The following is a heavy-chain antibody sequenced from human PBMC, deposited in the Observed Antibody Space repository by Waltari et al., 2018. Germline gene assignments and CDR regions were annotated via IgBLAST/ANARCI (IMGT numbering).Heavy chain of an antibody. CDR1: GFAFSSYH. J-gene: IGHJ3*02. CDR3: AREDRQVGLLGALDI. D-gene: IGHD1-7*01. V-gene: IGHV3-21*01. CDR2: ISSASTFI. Sequence: EVQLVESGGGLAKPGGSLRLSCTASGFAFSSYHMTWVRQAPGQGLQWVSAISSASTFIAYADSLKGRFRISRDNAKNTVSLLMNSLRAEDTAVYYCAREDRQVGLLGALDIWGQGTFVTVSS.